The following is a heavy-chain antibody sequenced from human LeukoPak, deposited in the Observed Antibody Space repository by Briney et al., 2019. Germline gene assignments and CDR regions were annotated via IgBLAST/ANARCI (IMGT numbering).Heavy chain of an antibody. CDR2: ITSSTGT. Sequence: GSLRLSCAASGFTFNSYSMNWVRQAPGKGLEWVSYITSSTGTKYADSVKGRFTVSRDNSKSTLYLQMNSLRAEDTAIYYCAKGDCSGGRCYYYSWGQGTLVTVSS. D-gene: IGHD2-15*01. J-gene: IGHJ4*02. V-gene: IGHV3-48*01. CDR3: AKGDCSGGRCYYYS. CDR1: GFTFNSYS.